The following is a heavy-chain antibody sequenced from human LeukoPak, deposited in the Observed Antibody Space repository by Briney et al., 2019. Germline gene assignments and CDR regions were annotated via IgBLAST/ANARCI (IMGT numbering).Heavy chain of an antibody. D-gene: IGHD6-25*01. V-gene: IGHV3-23*01. Sequence: PGGSLRLSCAASGFTFSSCAMSWVRQAPGKGLEWVSAISGSGSNTYYAGSVRGRFTTSRDNSKRTVYLQMNSLRVEDTAVYYCAPLAANIFDYWGQGTLVTASS. CDR3: APLAANIFDY. J-gene: IGHJ4*02. CDR2: ISGSGSNT. CDR1: GFTFSSCA.